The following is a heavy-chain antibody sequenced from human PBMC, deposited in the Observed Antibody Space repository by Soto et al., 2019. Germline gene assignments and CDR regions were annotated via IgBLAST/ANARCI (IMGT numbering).Heavy chain of an antibody. J-gene: IGHJ3*02. Sequence: GASVKVSCKASGYTFTGYYMHWVRQAPGQGLEWMGWINPNSGGTNYAQKFQGWVTMTRDTSISTAYMELSRLRSDDTAVYYCARAPRKGGYNYYFAFDIWGQGTMVTVSS. CDR1: GYTFTGYY. CDR3: ARAPRKGGYNYYFAFDI. V-gene: IGHV1-2*04. D-gene: IGHD5-12*01. CDR2: INPNSGGT.